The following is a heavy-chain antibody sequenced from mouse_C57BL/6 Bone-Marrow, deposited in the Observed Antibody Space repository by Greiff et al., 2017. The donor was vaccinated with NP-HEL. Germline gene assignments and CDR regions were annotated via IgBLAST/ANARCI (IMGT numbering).Heavy chain of an antibody. CDR2: IDPSDSYT. V-gene: IGHV1-50*01. CDR3: ARSFLRYIL. CDR1: GYTFTSYW. Sequence: VQLQQPGAELVKPGASVKLSCKASGYTFTSYWMQWVKQRPGQGLEWIGEIDPSDSYTNYNQKFKGKATLTVDTSSSTAYMQLSSLTSEDSAVYYCARSFLRYILWGTGTTVTVSS. D-gene: IGHD1-1*01. J-gene: IGHJ1*03.